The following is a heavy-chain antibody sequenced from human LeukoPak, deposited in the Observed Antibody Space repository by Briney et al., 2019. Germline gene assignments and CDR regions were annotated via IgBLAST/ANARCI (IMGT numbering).Heavy chain of an antibody. J-gene: IGHJ4*03. D-gene: IGHD3-3*01. V-gene: IGHV4-30-4*01. CDR3: ARGIEVAGWSFDL. CDR2: IYYSGST. Sequence: PSETLSLTCTVSGGSISSGDYYWSWIRQPPGKGLEWVGYIYYSGSTYYNPSLKSRVTIPVDTSKNQFSLKLSSVTAADTAVYYCARGIEVAGWSFDLWGQGTPVPVSS. CDR1: GGSISSGDYY.